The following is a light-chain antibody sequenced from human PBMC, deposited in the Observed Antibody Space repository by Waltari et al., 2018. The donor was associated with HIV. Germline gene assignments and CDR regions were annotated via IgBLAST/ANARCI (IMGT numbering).Light chain of an antibody. Sequence: EIVMTQSPATLSVSPGERATLSGRASQSVSTNLAWYQQKPGQAPRLLISGASTRAIGLPARFSGSGSGTEFTLTISSLESEDFAVYYCQQYGYWPGLTFGGGTKVEIK. CDR3: QQYGYWPGLT. J-gene: IGKJ4*01. V-gene: IGKV3-15*01. CDR1: QSVSTN. CDR2: GAS.